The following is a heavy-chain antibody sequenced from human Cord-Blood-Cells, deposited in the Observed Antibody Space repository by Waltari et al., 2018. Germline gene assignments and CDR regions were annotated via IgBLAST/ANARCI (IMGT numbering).Heavy chain of an antibody. Sequence: QVQLVESGGGVVQPGRSLRLSCAASGFTFSSYAMHWVRPAPGKGLEWVAVISYDGSNKYYADSVKGRFTISRDNSKNTLYLQMNSLRAEDTAVYYCARDYGSGSYYRAPDYWGQGTLVTVSS. D-gene: IGHD3-10*01. V-gene: IGHV3-30-3*01. CDR2: ISYDGSNK. J-gene: IGHJ4*02. CDR3: ARDYGSGSYYRAPDY. CDR1: GFTFSSYA.